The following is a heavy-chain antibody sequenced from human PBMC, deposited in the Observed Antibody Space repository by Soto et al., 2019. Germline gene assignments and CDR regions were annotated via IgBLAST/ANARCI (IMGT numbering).Heavy chain of an antibody. CDR3: AKGNGPAARSQYFDY. CDR2: ISYDGSNK. J-gene: IGHJ4*02. V-gene: IGHV3-30*18. Sequence: QVQLVESGGGVVQPGRSLRLSCAASGFTFSSYGMHWVRQAPGKGLEWVAVISYDGSNKYYADSVKGRFTISRDNSKNTLYLQMNSLRVEDTAVYYCAKGNGPAARSQYFDYWGQGTLVTVSS. CDR1: GFTFSSYG. D-gene: IGHD2-8*01.